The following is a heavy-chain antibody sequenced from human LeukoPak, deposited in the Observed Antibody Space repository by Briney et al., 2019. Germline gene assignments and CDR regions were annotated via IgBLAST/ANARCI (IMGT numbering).Heavy chain of an antibody. CDR3: AKEENYFERSRYYPYFHF. Sequence: ASVKVSCKTSGYIFTTSHIHWVRQAPGQGLEWMGVLDPGGSGIRYAQTFQGRVTMTRDMSTTTVHMELSSLRSEDTAMYFCAKEENYFERSRYYPYFHFWGQGTLVTVSS. D-gene: IGHD3-22*01. V-gene: IGHV1-46*03. J-gene: IGHJ4*02. CDR2: LDPGGSGI. CDR1: GYIFTTSH.